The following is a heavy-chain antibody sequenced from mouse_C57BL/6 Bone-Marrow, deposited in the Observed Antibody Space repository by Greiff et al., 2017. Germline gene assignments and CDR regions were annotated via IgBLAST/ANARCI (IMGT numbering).Heavy chain of an antibody. J-gene: IGHJ2*01. CDR2: INPSNGGT. V-gene: IGHV1-53*01. Sequence: QVQLQQPGTELVKPGASVKLSCKASGYTFTSYWMHWVKQRPGQGLEWIGNINPSNGGTNYNEKFKSKAALPVDKSSSTAYMQLNSLTSEDSAVYDCEGHRATVVDYWGQGTTLTVSS. CDR3: EGHRATVVDY. D-gene: IGHD1-1*01. CDR1: GYTFTSYW.